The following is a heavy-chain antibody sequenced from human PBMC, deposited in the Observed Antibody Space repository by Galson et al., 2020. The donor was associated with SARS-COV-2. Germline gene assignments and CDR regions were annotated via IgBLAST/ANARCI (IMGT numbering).Heavy chain of an antibody. Sequence: SVMGVSWIRQPPGKALEWLAHIFSNDEISYNTSLKSRLTISKDTSKSQVVLTMTNMDPVDTATYYCARMGTGYSLGAFDYWGQGTLVTVSS. V-gene: IGHV2-26*01. D-gene: IGHD3-9*01. CDR1: SVMG. CDR2: IFSNDEI. CDR3: ARMGTGYSLGAFDY. J-gene: IGHJ4*02.